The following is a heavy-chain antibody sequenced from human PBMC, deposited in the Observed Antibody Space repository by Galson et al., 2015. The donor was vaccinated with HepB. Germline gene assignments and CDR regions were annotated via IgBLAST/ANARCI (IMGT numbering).Heavy chain of an antibody. CDR2: ISAYNGNT. V-gene: IGHV1-18*01. J-gene: IGHJ4*02. Sequence: SVKVPCKASGYTFTNYGISWVRQAPGQGLEWMGWISAYNGNTNYAQKLQGRVTMTTDTSTSTAYMELRSLRSDDTAVYYCARDQGLGGESPLFDYWGQGTLVTVSS. D-gene: IGHD4-17*01. CDR1: GYTFTNYG. CDR3: ARDQGLGGESPLFDY.